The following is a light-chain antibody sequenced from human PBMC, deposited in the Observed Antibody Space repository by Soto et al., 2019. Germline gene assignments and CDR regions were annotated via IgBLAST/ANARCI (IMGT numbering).Light chain of an antibody. CDR1: QSVSSSY. CDR2: GAS. V-gene: IGKV3-20*01. CDR3: QQYGSPLRT. J-gene: IGKJ1*01. Sequence: EIVLTQSPGTLSLSPGERATLSCRASQSVSSSYLAWYQQKPGQAPRLLIYGASSRATGIPDRFSGSGSGKDFTLTISRLEPEDFAVYYCQQYGSPLRTFGQGTKVDIK.